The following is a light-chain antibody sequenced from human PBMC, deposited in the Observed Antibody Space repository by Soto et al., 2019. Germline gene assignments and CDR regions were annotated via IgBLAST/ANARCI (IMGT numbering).Light chain of an antibody. Sequence: EIVLTQSPGTLSLSPGERATLSCRASQSVSSSYLAWYQQKPGQAPRLLIYGASSRATGIPDRFSGSGSGTDFTLTISRLEPEDIAVYYYQQYGSSSGTFSQGTKVEIK. CDR3: QQYGSSSGT. CDR2: GAS. J-gene: IGKJ1*01. CDR1: QSVSSSY. V-gene: IGKV3-20*01.